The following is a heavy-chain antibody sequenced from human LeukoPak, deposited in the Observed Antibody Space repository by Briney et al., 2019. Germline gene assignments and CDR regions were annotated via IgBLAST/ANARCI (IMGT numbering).Heavy chain of an antibody. CDR2: ISGSGGST. J-gene: IGHJ4*02. V-gene: IGHV3-23*01. CDR1: GFTFSSYA. CDR3: AKVIGPLLYPGDYFDY. Sequence: GGSLRLSCAASGFTFSSYAMNWVRQAPGKGLEWVSAISGSGGSTYYADSVKGRFTISRDNSKNTLYLQMNSLRAEDTAVYYCAKVIGPLLYPGDYFDYWGQGTLVTVSS. D-gene: IGHD2-2*02.